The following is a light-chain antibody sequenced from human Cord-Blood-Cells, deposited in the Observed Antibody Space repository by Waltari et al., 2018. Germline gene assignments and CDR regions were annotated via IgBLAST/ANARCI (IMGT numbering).Light chain of an antibody. V-gene: IGLV3-25*03. CDR3: QSADSSGTYWV. J-gene: IGLJ3*02. CDR2: KDS. Sequence: SYELPQPPAVSVSPGQTARIPCSGDAVTKQYATWYQQKPGPAPVLVIYKDSERPSGIPERFSGSSSGTTVTLTISGVQAEDEADYYCQSADSSGTYWVFGGGTNLTVL. CDR1: AVTKQY.